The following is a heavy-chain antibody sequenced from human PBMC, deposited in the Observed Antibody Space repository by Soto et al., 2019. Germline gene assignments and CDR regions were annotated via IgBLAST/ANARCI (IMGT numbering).Heavy chain of an antibody. CDR2: MNPNSGNT. CDR3: ARGHSYNWNDSGNDY. CDR1: GNTFTSYD. D-gene: IGHD1-20*01. Sequence: ASVKVSCKASGNTFTSYDINWVRQATGQGLEWMGWMNPNSGNTGYAQKFQGRVTMTRNTSISTAYMELSSLRSEDTAVYYCARGHSYNWNDSGNDYWGQGTLVTVSS. V-gene: IGHV1-8*01. J-gene: IGHJ4*02.